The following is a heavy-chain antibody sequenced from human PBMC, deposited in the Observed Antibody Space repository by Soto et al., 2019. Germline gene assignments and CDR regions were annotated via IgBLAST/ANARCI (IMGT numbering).Heavy chain of an antibody. CDR1: GFTFSSYA. J-gene: IGHJ6*02. V-gene: IGHV3-23*01. CDR2: ISGSGGST. D-gene: IGHD5-12*01. Sequence: GGSLRLSCAASGFTFSSYAMSWVRQAPGKGLEWVSAISGSGGSTYYADSVKGRFTISRDNSKNTLYLQMNSLRAEDTAVYYYAKDLMATITSSNYYYYYGMDVWGQGTTVTVSS. CDR3: AKDLMATITSSNYYYYYGMDV.